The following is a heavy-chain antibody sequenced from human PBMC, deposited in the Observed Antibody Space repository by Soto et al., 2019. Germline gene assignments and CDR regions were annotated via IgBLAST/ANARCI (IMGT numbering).Heavy chain of an antibody. Sequence: EVQLVESGGGLVQPGGSLRLSCAASGFTVSSNYMSWVRQAQGKGLEWVSVIYSGGSTYYADSVKGRFTISRDNSTTTLYLQMNSLRAEDTAVYYCARDFVHGDHPEYFQHWGQGTLVTVSS. CDR1: GFTVSSNY. CDR3: ARDFVHGDHPEYFQH. V-gene: IGHV3-66*01. D-gene: IGHD4-17*01. J-gene: IGHJ1*01. CDR2: IYSGGST.